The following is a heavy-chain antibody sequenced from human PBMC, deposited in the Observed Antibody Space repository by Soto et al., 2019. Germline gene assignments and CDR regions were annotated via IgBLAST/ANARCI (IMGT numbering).Heavy chain of an antibody. J-gene: IGHJ2*01. CDR3: ARYGGTSIWYFDI. Sequence: QVQLQQWGAGLLKPSETLSLTCTVYGASFAGYYWTWLRQSPGKGLEWIGEVSHSGIAKYNPSLGSRVTISLDTSNTQFTLDLTSVPAEDTAVYYCARYGGTSIWYFDIWGCGTLVTVSS. D-gene: IGHD2-15*01. CDR2: VSHSGIA. V-gene: IGHV4-34*01. CDR1: GASFAGYY.